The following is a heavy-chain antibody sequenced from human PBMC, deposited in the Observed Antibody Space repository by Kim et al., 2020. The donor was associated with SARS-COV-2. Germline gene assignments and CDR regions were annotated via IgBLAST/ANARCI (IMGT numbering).Heavy chain of an antibody. CDR1: GLTFKNEG. V-gene: IGHV3-23*01. CDR3: ARENSVAGAIWFDP. J-gene: IGHJ5*02. CDR2: INPSGSGT. D-gene: IGHD1-26*01. Sequence: GGSLRLSCTVSGLTFKNEGMRWVRQAPGKGLEWVSAINPSGSGTFYADSVKGRFTVSRDNSRNTLYLQMNSLRVEDSAVYYCARENSVAGAIWFDPWGQGTLVTVSS.